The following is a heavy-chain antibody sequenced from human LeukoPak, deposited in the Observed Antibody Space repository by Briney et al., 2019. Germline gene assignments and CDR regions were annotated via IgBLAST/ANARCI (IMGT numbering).Heavy chain of an antibody. CDR2: IYHGGGT. D-gene: IGHD1-14*01. V-gene: IGHV4-34*01. CDR3: ARGRKTSYYYYGMDV. Sequence: PSETLSLTCAVFGGSFNGYYLSWTRQPPGKGLEWIREIYHGGGTNYNPSLKSRVAISVDTSKNQFSLKLSSVTAADTAVYYCARGRKTSYYYYGMDVWGQGTTVTVSS. J-gene: IGHJ6*02. CDR1: GGSFNGYY.